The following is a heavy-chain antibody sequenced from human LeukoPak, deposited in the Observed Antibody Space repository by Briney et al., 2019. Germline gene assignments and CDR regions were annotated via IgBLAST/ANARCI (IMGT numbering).Heavy chain of an antibody. J-gene: IGHJ5*02. CDR3: AREFLVGATRWFDP. D-gene: IGHD1-26*01. CDR2: IYYSGST. V-gene: IGHV4-39*07. Sequence: PSETLSLTCTVSGGSISSSSYYWGWIRQPPGKGLEWIGSIYYSGSTYYNPSLKSRVTISVDTSKNQFSLKLSSVTAADTAVYYCAREFLVGATRWFDPWGQGTLVTVSS. CDR1: GGSISSSSYY.